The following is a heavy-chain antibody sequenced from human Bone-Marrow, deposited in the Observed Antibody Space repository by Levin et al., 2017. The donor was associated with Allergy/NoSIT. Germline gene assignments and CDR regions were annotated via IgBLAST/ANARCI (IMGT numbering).Heavy chain of an antibody. Sequence: RAGGSLRLSCAASGFIFSDFYMTWIRQAPGKGLEWISYISGSGDITNYADSVQGRFTISRENAKKSLFLQLNSLRADDPALYYCAKVMELSTNVGGLLDYFDSWGQGTLVTVSS. V-gene: IGHV3-11*01. CDR2: ISGSGDIT. CDR3: AKVMELSTNVGGLLDYFDS. CDR1: GFIFSDFY. J-gene: IGHJ4*02. D-gene: IGHD5-24*01.